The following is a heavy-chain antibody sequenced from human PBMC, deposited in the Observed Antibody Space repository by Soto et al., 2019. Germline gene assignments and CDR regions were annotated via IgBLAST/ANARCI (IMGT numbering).Heavy chain of an antibody. CDR2: IYYSGST. J-gene: IGHJ4*02. Sequence: PSETLSLTCTVSGGSISSGGYYWSWIRQHPGKGLEWIGYIYYSGSTYYNPSLKSRVTISVDGSKNHFSLQLSSVTAADTAVYYCARGRLLPAVNFDYWGQEALLTISS. CDR1: GGSISSGGYY. CDR3: ARGRLLPAVNFDY. V-gene: IGHV4-31*03. D-gene: IGHD2-2*01.